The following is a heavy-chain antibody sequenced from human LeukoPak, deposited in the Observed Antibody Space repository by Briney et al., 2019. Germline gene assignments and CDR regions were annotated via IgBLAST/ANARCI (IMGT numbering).Heavy chain of an antibody. J-gene: IGHJ4*02. CDR3: AREFLGYCSGGSCYLDY. CDR2: ISSSSYI. CDR1: GFTFSSYS. D-gene: IGHD2-15*01. Sequence: GGSLRLSCAASGFTFSSYSMNWVRQAPGKGLEWVSSISSSSYIYYADSVKGRFTISRDNAKNSLYLQMNSLRAEDTAVYYCAREFLGYCSGGSCYLDYWGQGTLVTVSS. V-gene: IGHV3-21*01.